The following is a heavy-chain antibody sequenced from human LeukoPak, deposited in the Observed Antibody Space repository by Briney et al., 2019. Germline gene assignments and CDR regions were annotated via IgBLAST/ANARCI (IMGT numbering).Heavy chain of an antibody. D-gene: IGHD3-9*01. CDR3: ARHPTGYPNWFDS. Sequence: SETLSLTCAVNGGSFSDYYWSWIRPPPGKGLEWIGEINHSGSTNYNPSLKSRVTISVDKSKNQFSLKLSSVTAADTAVYYCARHPTGYPNWFDSWGQGTLVIVSS. CDR1: GGSFSDYY. CDR2: INHSGST. J-gene: IGHJ5*01. V-gene: IGHV4-34*01.